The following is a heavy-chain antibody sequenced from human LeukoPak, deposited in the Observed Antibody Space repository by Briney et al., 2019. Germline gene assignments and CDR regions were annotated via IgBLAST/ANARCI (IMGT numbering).Heavy chain of an antibody. CDR2: IYYSGST. CDR1: GGSISSYY. J-gene: IGHJ5*02. D-gene: IGHD3-10*01. V-gene: IGHV4-59*01. CDR3: ARAGLNYGSRRGWFDP. Sequence: SETLSLTCTVSGGSISSYYWSWIRQPPGKGLEWIGYIYYSGSTNYSPSLKSRVTISVDTSKNQFSLKLSSVTAADTAVYYCARAGLNYGSRRGWFDPWGQGTLVTVSS.